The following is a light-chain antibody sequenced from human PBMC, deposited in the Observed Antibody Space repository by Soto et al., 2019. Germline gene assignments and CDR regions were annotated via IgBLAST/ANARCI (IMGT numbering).Light chain of an antibody. CDR1: QSLLYSNGYNY. V-gene: IGKV2-28*01. CDR3: MQALQTPRT. J-gene: IGKJ2*02. Sequence: DIVMTQSPLSLPVTPGEPASISCRSSQSLLYSNGYNYLDWYLQKPGQSPQLLIYLTFNRSSGVPDRFSGSGSGTDFTLKISRVEAEDVGVYYCMQALQTPRTLGQGTKLEIK. CDR2: LTF.